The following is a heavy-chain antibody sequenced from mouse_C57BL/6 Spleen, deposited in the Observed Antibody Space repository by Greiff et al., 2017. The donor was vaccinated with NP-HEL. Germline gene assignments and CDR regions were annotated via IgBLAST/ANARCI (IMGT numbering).Heavy chain of an antibody. J-gene: IGHJ2*01. CDR3: ADYGNCDGY. CDR2: INPSRGYT. D-gene: IGHD2-1*01. Sequence: VKLQESGAELARPGASVKMSCKASGYTFTSYPMHWVKQRPGQGLEWIGYINPSRGYTKYNEKFKDKATFTADKSSSTAYMQLSSLTSEDSAVDYGADYGNCDGYWGQGTTLTVSA. CDR1: GYTFTSYP. V-gene: IGHV1-4*01.